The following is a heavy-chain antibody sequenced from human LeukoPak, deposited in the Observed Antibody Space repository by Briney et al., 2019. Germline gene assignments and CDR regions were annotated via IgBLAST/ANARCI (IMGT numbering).Heavy chain of an antibody. D-gene: IGHD5-18*01. CDR3: ARTAFHFDQ. CDR1: GFIFSTYR. CDR2: ISGDGSSV. J-gene: IGHJ4*02. V-gene: IGHV3-74*01. Sequence: GGSLRLSCAASGFIFSTYRMHWVRQAPGKGLVWVARISGDGSSVDYADSVKGRFTISRDNAKNTLHLQMNSLRVEGTAVYYCARTAFHFDQWGQGTLVTVSS.